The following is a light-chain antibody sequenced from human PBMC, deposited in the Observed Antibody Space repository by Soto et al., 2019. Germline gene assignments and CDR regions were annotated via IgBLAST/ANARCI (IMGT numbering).Light chain of an antibody. V-gene: IGKV3-11*01. Sequence: EIVLTQSPATLSLSPGERATLSCRASQSVDKYLAWYQQKPCQAPRLLIYDASNRATGIPARFSGSGSGTDFNLTISSLEPEDFAVYYCQQRSYGLTFGPGTKVDFK. CDR2: DAS. CDR3: QQRSYGLT. J-gene: IGKJ3*01. CDR1: QSVDKY.